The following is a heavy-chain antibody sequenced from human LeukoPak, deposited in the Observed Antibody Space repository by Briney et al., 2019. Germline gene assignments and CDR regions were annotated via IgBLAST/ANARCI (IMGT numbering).Heavy chain of an antibody. CDR3: ARPIDY. Sequence: GGSLRLSCAASGFTLSSSEMNWAREGPGRGREGVFYLNYWGDTIYYADSVKGRFTISRDNAKKSLYLQMNSLRAEDTAVYYCARPIDYWGQGTLVTVSS. CDR1: GFTLSSSE. J-gene: IGHJ4*02. CDR2: LNYWGDTI. V-gene: IGHV3-48*03.